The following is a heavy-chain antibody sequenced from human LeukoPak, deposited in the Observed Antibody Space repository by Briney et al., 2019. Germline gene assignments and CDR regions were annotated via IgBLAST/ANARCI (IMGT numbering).Heavy chain of an antibody. J-gene: IGHJ4*02. CDR3: ARQVDSGSYRHFDY. D-gene: IGHD1-26*01. Sequence: SETLSLTCTVSGGSISSSSYYWGWIRQPPGKGLEWIGSIYYSGSTYYNPSLKSRVTVSVDTSKNQFSLKLSSVTAADTAVYYCARQVDSGSYRHFDYWGQGTLVTASS. V-gene: IGHV4-39*01. CDR2: IYYSGST. CDR1: GGSISSSSYY.